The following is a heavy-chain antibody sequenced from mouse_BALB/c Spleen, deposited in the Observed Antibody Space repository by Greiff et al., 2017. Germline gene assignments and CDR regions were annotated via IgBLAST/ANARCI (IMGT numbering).Heavy chain of an antibody. CDR1: GYSITSDYA. D-gene: IGHD1-1*01. Sequence: DVQLVESGPGLVKPSQSLSLTCTVTGYSITSDYAWNWIRQFPGNKLEWMGYISYSGSTSYNPSLKSRISITRDTSKNQFFLQLNSVTTEDTATYYCARWVYYGSEDYFEVGGAGTTVTVSS. CDR2: ISYSGST. J-gene: IGHJ1*01. V-gene: IGHV3-2*02. CDR3: ARWVYYGSEDYFEV.